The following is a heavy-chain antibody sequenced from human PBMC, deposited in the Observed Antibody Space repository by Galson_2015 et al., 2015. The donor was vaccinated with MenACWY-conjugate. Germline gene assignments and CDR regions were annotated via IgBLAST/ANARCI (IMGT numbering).Heavy chain of an antibody. CDR1: GFTFSTYS. V-gene: IGHV3-7*03. CDR2: IKQDGSDYT. J-gene: IGHJ4*02. D-gene: IGHD2-2*01. Sequence: SLRLSCAASGFTFSTYSMNWVRQAPGKGLEWVANIKQDGSDYTNYADSVRARFSISRDNAKSSLYLQMNSLRAEDTAVYYCARDSGCSSTSCIYYFDYWGQGTLVTVSS. CDR3: ARDSGCSSTSCIYYFDY.